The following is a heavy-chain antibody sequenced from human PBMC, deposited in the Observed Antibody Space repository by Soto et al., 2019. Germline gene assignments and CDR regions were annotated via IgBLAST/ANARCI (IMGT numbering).Heavy chain of an antibody. J-gene: IGHJ4*02. CDR2: IHYSGSTN. V-gene: IGHV4-59*08. CDR3: VRHNWGYYFDF. Sequence: SETLSLTCTVSGGSISSYFWSWIRQPPGRGLEWIGYIHYSGSTNNYNPSLKSRVIKSVDTSKNQFSLNLSSVTAADTAVYYCVRHNWGYYFDFWGQGTLVTVSS. CDR1: GGSISSYF. D-gene: IGHD7-27*01.